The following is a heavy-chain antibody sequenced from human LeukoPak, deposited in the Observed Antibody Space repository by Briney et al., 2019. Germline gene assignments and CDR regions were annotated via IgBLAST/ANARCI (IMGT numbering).Heavy chain of an antibody. V-gene: IGHV4-39*01. Sequence: SETLSLTCSISGGSISSSNYYWGWIRQPPGKGLEWIGSIYFSGSTYYNVSLKSRVTISVDTSNNQFSLRLSSVTAADTAVYYCARHDGAGSYLYNYWGQGTLVTVPS. CDR2: IYFSGST. J-gene: IGHJ4*02. D-gene: IGHD1-26*01. CDR1: GGSISSSNYY. CDR3: ARHDGAGSYLYNY.